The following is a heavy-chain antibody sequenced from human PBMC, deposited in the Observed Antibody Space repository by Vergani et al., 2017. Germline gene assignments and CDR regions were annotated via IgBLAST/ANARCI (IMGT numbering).Heavy chain of an antibody. Sequence: QLQESGPGLVKPSATLSLTCSVSGASIRSSSYYWSWIRQPPGKGLEWIGYIYYSGSTNYNPSLKSRVTISVDTSKNQFSLKLSSVTAADTAVYYCARVERXYCSGGSCYHYFDYWGQGTLVTVSS. J-gene: IGHJ4*02. CDR3: ARVERXYCSGGSCYHYFDY. CDR1: GASIRSSSYY. CDR2: IYYSGST. D-gene: IGHD2-15*01. V-gene: IGHV4-61*01.